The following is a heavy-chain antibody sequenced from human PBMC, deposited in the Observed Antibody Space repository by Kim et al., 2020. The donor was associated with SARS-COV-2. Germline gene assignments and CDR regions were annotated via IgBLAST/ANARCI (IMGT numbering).Heavy chain of an antibody. Sequence: SPSFQGQVTISADKSISTAYLQWSSLKASDTAMYYCARLFFHAGSWYPDYWGQGTLVTVSS. J-gene: IGHJ4*02. V-gene: IGHV5-51*01. CDR3: ARLFFHAGSWYPDY. D-gene: IGHD6-13*01.